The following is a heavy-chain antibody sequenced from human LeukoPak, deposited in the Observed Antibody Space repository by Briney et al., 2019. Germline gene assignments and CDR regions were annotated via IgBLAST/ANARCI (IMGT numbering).Heavy chain of an antibody. CDR2: INHSGST. D-gene: IGHD3-10*01. V-gene: IGHV4-34*01. CDR1: GGSFSGYY. J-gene: IGHJ5*02. Sequence: KPSETLSLTCAVYGGSFSGYYWSWIRQPPGKELEWIGEINHSGSTNYNPSLKSRVTISVDTSKNQFSLKLSSVTAADTAVYYCARAPTNYYGSGSYYKRRWFDPWGQGTLVTVSS. CDR3: ARAPTNYYGSGSYYKRRWFDP.